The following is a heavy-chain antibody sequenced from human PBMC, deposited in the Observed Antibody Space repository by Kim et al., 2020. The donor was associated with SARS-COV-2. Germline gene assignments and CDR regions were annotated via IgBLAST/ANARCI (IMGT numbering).Heavy chain of an antibody. Sequence: SETLSLTCTVSGGSISSSSYYWGWIRQPPGKGLEWIGSIYYSGSTYYNPSLKSRVTISVDTSKNQFSLKLSSVTAADTAVYYCARFRGLNYDILTGYYTEGYYFDYWGQGTLVTVSS. CDR1: GGSISSSSYY. D-gene: IGHD3-9*01. CDR3: ARFRGLNYDILTGYYTEGYYFDY. V-gene: IGHV4-39*01. J-gene: IGHJ4*02. CDR2: IYYSGST.